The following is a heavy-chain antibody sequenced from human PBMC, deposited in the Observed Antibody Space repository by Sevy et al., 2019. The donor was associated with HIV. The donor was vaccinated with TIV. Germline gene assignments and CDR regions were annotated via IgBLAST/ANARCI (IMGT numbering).Heavy chain of an antibody. Sequence: GGSLRLSCAASGFTFSSYAMTWVRQAPGKGLEWVSAISDRGHGTYYVDSVKGRFTISRDNSKNTLYLQMNSLRAEDTAIYFCAKNQDADLGTGDYWGQGTLVTVSS. D-gene: IGHD3-16*01. V-gene: IGHV3-23*01. CDR1: GFTFSSYA. CDR2: ISDRGHGT. CDR3: AKNQDADLGTGDY. J-gene: IGHJ4*02.